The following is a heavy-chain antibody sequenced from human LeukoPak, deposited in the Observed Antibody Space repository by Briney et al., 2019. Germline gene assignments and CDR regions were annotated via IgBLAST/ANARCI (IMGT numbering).Heavy chain of an antibody. CDR2: ITSSGAAT. CDR3: AKDRPNYYGSNGHYYKLNGDC. D-gene: IGHD3-22*01. Sequence: GGSLRLSCAASGFTFSSYAMSWVRQAPGKGLEWVSSITSSGAATYYADSVKGRFTISRDNSDNTLYLQMNSLRAEDTAVYYCAKDRPNYYGSNGHYYKLNGDCWGQGTLVTVSA. V-gene: IGHV3-23*01. CDR1: GFTFSSYA. J-gene: IGHJ4*02.